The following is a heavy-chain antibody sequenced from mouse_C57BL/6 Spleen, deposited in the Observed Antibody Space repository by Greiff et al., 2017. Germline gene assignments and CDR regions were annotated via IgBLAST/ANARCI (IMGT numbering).Heavy chain of an antibody. V-gene: IGHV6-3*01. J-gene: IGHJ1*03. CDR2: IRLKSDNYAT. Sequence: EVQLVESGGGLVQPGGSMKLSCVASGFTFSNYWMNWVRQSPEKGLEWVAQIRLKSDNYATHYAESVKGRFTISRDDSKSSVYLQMNNLRAEDTGIYYCTATVVAKDDVWGTGTTVTVSS. CDR1: GFTFSNYW. D-gene: IGHD1-1*01. CDR3: TATVVAKDDV.